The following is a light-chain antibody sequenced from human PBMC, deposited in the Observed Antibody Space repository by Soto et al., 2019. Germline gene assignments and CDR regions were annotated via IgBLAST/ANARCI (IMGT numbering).Light chain of an antibody. CDR1: QSVSSGR. Sequence: EIVLTQSPGTLSLSPGERATRSCRASQSVSSGRLAWYQQKPGLAPRFLIYGASSRATDIPDRFSGSGSGTDFTLTVSRLEPEDFAVYYCQQYGSSPSTFGQGTKVEIK. CDR2: GAS. CDR3: QQYGSSPST. V-gene: IGKV3-20*01. J-gene: IGKJ1*01.